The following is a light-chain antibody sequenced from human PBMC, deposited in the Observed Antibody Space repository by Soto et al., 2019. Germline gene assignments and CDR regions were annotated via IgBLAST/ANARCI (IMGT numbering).Light chain of an antibody. Sequence: QSVLTQPASVSGSPGQSITISCTGTSSDVGGYKYVSWYQQHPGRAPKLMIYDITDRPSGVSYRFSGSKSGNTASLTISGLQTEDEADYFCSSYASSSPVLFGGGTKRPS. J-gene: IGLJ2*01. CDR2: DIT. CDR1: SSDVGGYKY. V-gene: IGLV2-14*01. CDR3: SSYASSSPVL.